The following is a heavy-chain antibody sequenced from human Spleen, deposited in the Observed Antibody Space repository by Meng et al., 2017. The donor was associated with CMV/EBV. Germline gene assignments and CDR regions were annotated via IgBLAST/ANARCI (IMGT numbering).Heavy chain of an antibody. V-gene: IGHV2-5*01. Sequence: TYGVGVGWIRQPPGKALEWLALIYWNDDKRYSPSLKSRLTITKDTSKNQVVITMTNMDPVDTATYYCAHRHLEYYDFWSGNNWFDPWGQGTLVTVSS. J-gene: IGHJ5*02. CDR3: AHRHLEYYDFWSGNNWFDP. CDR1: TYGVG. D-gene: IGHD3-3*01. CDR2: IYWNDDK.